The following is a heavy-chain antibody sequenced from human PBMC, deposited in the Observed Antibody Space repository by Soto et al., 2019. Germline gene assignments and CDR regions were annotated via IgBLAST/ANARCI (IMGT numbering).Heavy chain of an antibody. D-gene: IGHD3-16*02. V-gene: IGHV1-69*11. J-gene: IGHJ6*02. CDR1: GGTFSSSG. Sequence: QVHLVQSGTEVKKPGSSVKVSCKASGGTFSSSGFSWVRQAPGQGLEWMGMIVPSLDTTNYAQKFQARVTSTADEVTSTAYMALRSLRSEDTAVYYCARWPQPRYTADPYAVDVWGQGTRVIVSS. CDR2: IVPSLDTT. CDR3: ARWPQPRYTADPYAVDV.